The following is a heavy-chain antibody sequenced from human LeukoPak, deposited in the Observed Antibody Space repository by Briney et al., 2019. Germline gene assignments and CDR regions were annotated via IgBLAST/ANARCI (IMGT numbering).Heavy chain of an antibody. CDR3: ARGNYGDYFDY. CDR2: IGTAGDT. J-gene: IGHJ4*02. Sequence: TGGSLRLSCAASGFTFSSYDMHWVRQATGKGLEWVSAIGTAGDTYYPGSVKGRFTISRENAKNSLYLQMNSLRAGDTAVYYCARGNYGDYFDYWGQGTLATVSS. V-gene: IGHV3-13*01. CDR1: GFTFSSYD. D-gene: IGHD1-7*01.